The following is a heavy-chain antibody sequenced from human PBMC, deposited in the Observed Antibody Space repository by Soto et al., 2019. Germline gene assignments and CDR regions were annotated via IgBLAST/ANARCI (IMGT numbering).Heavy chain of an antibody. CDR2: IIPIFGTA. V-gene: IGHV1-69*12. CDR3: ARGAIAAAGYYYYGMDV. D-gene: IGHD6-13*01. Sequence: QVPLVQSGAEVKKPGSSVKVSCKASGGTFSSYAISWVRQAPGQGLEWMGGIIPIFGTANYAQKFQGRVTITADESTSTAYMELSSLRSEDTAVYYCARGAIAAAGYYYYGMDVWGQGTTVTVSS. J-gene: IGHJ6*02. CDR1: GGTFSSYA.